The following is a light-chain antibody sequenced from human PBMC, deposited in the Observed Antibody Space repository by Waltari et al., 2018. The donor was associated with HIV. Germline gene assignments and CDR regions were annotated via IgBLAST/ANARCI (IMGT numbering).Light chain of an antibody. J-gene: IGKJ1*01. CDR2: GAS. Sequence: EIVLTQSPGTLSLSPGERATLSCRASQSVSSSYLAWYPKKPGQAPRLVIYGASSRATGIPDRFSGSGSGTDFTLTISRLEPEDFAVYYCQQYGSSLWKFGQGTKVEIK. CDR1: QSVSSSY. CDR3: QQYGSSLWK. V-gene: IGKV3-20*01.